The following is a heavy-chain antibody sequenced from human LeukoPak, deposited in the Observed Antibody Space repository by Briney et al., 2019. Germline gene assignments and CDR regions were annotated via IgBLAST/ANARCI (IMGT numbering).Heavy chain of an antibody. CDR2: ISGSDGST. Sequence: GGSLRLSCAASGFTFSGYSMSWVRQPPGRGLDWFSAISGSDGSTYYANSVKGRFHISRDDSKNTVYLQMNSLRAEDTAVYYCAKVGSTITTVSWFDPWGQGTLVTVSS. J-gene: IGHJ5*02. CDR3: AKVGSTITTVSWFDP. D-gene: IGHD4-11*01. V-gene: IGHV3-23*01. CDR1: GFTFSGYS.